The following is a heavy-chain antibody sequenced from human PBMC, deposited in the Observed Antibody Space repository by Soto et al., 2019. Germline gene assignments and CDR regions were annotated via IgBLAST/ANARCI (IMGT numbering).Heavy chain of an antibody. J-gene: IGHJ4*02. CDR2: IIPIFGTT. Sequence: QVQLVQSGAEVKEPGSAVKVSCKAPADSFSSYGISWVRQAPGQGLEWMGGIIPIFGTTNYAEKFQGRVTINADEYTNTAYMELSSLRSEDTALYYCARVFPDCWVEPGVVRGYLDTWGRGTLVTVSS. V-gene: IGHV1-69*01. D-gene: IGHD3-3*01. CDR1: ADSFSSYG. CDR3: ARVFPDCWVEPGVVRGYLDT.